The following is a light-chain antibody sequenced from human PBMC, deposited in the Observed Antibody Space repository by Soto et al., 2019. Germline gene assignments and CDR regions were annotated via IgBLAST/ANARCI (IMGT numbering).Light chain of an antibody. CDR2: EGS. CDR1: SPNVGVYKL. CDR3: CSYAGESTVT. Sequence: QSALTQPASVSGSPGQSITISCTGTSPNVGVYKLVSWYQQHPGKAPKLIIYEGSKRPSGVSNRFSGSESGNAASLTISGLQAEDEADYHCCSYAGESTVTFGGGTKVTVL. V-gene: IGLV2-23*01. J-gene: IGLJ2*01.